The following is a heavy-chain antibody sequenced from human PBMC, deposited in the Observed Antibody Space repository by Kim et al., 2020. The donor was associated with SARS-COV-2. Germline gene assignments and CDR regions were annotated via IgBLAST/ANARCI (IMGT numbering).Heavy chain of an antibody. J-gene: IGHJ4*02. CDR2: INPYSGGA. D-gene: IGHD5-18*01. CDR3: TRDGTLGYSVY. Sequence: ASVKVSCKASGYSFTGFYIHWARQAPGQGLEWMGRINPYSGGANYARKFQGRVTVTSDTSLSTAYMDLSGLTSDDTAVYFCTRDGTLGYSVYWGQGTLVAVSS. CDR1: GYSFTGFY. V-gene: IGHV1-2*06.